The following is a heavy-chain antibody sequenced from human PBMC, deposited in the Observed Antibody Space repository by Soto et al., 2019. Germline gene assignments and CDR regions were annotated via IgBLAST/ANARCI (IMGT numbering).Heavy chain of an antibody. CDR1: GFTFRTYW. CDR3: AREGSTSWYSYDDHGMDV. D-gene: IGHD5-18*01. J-gene: IGHJ6*02. Sequence: EVQLVESGGGLVQPGGSLRLACAASGFTFRTYWLRWVRQVPGKGLEWVANINLDASEQNYVDSVKGRISISRDNARNSLYRQMRRLRAENTALYYSAREGSTSWYSYDDHGMDVWGQGTTVTVSS. CDR2: INLDASEQ. V-gene: IGHV3-7*05.